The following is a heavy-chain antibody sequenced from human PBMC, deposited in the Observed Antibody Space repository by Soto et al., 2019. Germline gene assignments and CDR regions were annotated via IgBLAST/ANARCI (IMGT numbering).Heavy chain of an antibody. J-gene: IGHJ5*02. CDR1: GGSISSFY. CDR3: ARNRGYDSSGYYPDFNWFDP. V-gene: IGHV4-59*01. CDR2: IYYSGST. Sequence: SETLSLTCTVSGGSISSFYWSWIRQPPGKGLEWIGYIYYSGSTNYNPSLKSRITISVDTSKNQFSLKLSSVTAADTAVYYCARNRGYDSSGYYPDFNWFDPWGQGTLVTVSS. D-gene: IGHD3-22*01.